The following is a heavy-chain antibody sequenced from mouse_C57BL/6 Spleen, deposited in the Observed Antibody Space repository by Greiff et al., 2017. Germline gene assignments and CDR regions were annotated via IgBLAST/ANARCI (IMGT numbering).Heavy chain of an antibody. CDR3: ARNYGSSGTY. CDR2: ISNGGGST. V-gene: IGHV5-12*01. D-gene: IGHD1-1*01. Sequence: EVMLVESGGGLVQPGGSLKLSCAASGFTFSDYYMYWVRQTPEKRLEWVAYISNGGGSTYYPDTVKGRFTISRDNAKNTLYLQMSRLKSEDTAMYYCARNYGSSGTYWGQGTLVTVSA. J-gene: IGHJ3*01. CDR1: GFTFSDYY.